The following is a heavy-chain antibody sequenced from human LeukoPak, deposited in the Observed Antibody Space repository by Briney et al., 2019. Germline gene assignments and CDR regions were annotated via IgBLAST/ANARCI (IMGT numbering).Heavy chain of an antibody. CDR1: GFTFGTFG. CDR3: ARDYTGWSGGIGY. Sequence: PGRSQRLSCAASGFTFGTFGMHWVRQAPGKGLEWVTIISSDGSIKYYADSVKGRFSVSRDNAKNTLYLHMDSLRAEDTALYYCARDYTGWSGGIGYWGQGTLVTVSS. V-gene: IGHV3-30*03. D-gene: IGHD6-19*01. CDR2: ISSDGSIK. J-gene: IGHJ4*02.